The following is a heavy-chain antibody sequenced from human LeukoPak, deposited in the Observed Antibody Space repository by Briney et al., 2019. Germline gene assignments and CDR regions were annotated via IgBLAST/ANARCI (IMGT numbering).Heavy chain of an antibody. J-gene: IGHJ4*02. CDR1: GFSFSSYW. Sequence: GGSLRLSCAAAGFSFSSYWMHWVRQAPGKGLVWVSRINIDGSTTTYADSVKGRSTISRDNPTNTLSLHMNSLRADDAAVYYCISDHTGHDDYWGQGTLVTVSS. CDR3: ISDHTGHDDY. V-gene: IGHV3-74*01. CDR2: INIDGSTT. D-gene: IGHD1-1*01.